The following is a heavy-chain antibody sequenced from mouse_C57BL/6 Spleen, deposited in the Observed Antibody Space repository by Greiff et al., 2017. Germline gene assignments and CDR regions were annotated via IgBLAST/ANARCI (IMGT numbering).Heavy chain of an antibody. CDR3: TRFITTVVATEAMDY. V-gene: IGHV5-9-1*02. CDR2: ISSGGDYI. Sequence: EVQGVESGEGLVKPGGSLKLSCAASGFTFSSYAMSWVRQTPEKRLEWVAYISSGGDYIYYADTVKGRFTISRDNARNTLYLQMSSLKSEDTAMYYCTRFITTVVATEAMDYWGQGTSVTVSS. J-gene: IGHJ4*01. CDR1: GFTFSSYA. D-gene: IGHD1-1*01.